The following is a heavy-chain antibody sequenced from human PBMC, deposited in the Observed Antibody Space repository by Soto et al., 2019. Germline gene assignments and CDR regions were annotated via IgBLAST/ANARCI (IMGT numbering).Heavy chain of an antibody. Sequence: QVQLQESGPGLVKPSETLSLTCTVSGDYISSHYWSWIRQPPGKGLEWIGYVYHSGKTDSNPSLKRRVSISIDTSKNHISISLTSVTAADTSVYYCARPKGTTPAVWYFDLWGRGTLVTVSS. D-gene: IGHD2-2*01. J-gene: IGHJ2*01. CDR3: ARPKGTTPAVWYFDL. CDR2: VYHSGKT. V-gene: IGHV4-59*08. CDR1: GDYISSHY.